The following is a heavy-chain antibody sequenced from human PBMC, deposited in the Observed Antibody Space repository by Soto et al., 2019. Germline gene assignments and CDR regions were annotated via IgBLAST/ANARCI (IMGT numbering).Heavy chain of an antibody. D-gene: IGHD4-17*01. Sequence: SETLSLTCTVSGGSISSYYWSWIRQPPGKGLEWIGYIYYSGSTNYNPSLKSRVTISVDTSKNQFSLKLSSVTAADTAVYYCARHHYGGFWFDPWGQGTLVTVSS. CDR3: ARHHYGGFWFDP. V-gene: IGHV4-59*08. CDR2: IYYSGST. CDR1: GGSISSYY. J-gene: IGHJ5*02.